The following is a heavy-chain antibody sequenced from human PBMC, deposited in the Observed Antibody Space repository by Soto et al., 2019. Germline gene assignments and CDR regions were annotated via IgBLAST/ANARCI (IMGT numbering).Heavy chain of an antibody. D-gene: IGHD2-15*01. V-gene: IGHV4-30-4*01. CDR2: ISYSGST. CDR1: AGSISSGNYY. CDR3: ATMGTPATGLYFFDY. J-gene: IGHJ4*02. Sequence: QVQLQESGPGLVKPSQTLSLTCTVSAGSISSGNYYWSWIRQPPGKGLEWIGFISYSGSTYYSTSLQSRLTISVDTSKSQLSLNLSFVTAADTAVYYCATMGTPATGLYFFDYWGQGSLVTVSS.